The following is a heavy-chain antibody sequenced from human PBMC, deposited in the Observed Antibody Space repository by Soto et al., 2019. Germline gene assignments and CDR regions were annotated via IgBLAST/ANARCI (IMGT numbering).Heavy chain of an antibody. CDR1: GGSISSGSYY. CDR3: ARRPIAAWNWNFDL. J-gene: IGHJ2*01. D-gene: IGHD6-6*01. V-gene: IGHV4-39*01. CDR2: IYYSGST. Sequence: QLQLQESGPGLVKPSETLSLTCTVSGGSISSGSYYWDWIRQPPGKGLEWIGGIYYSGSTYYNPSLKRRVTISVDTSNNQSSLKLSSVTAADTAVYYCARRPIAAWNWNFDLWGRGTLVTVSS.